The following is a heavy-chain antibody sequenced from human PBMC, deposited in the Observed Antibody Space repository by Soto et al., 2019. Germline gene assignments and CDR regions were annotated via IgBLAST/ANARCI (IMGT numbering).Heavy chain of an antibody. CDR3: ARYDAFKAFDL. Sequence: EVQLVESGGGLVKPGGSLRLSCATSGFTFNSYTMNWVRQAPGKGLEWVASISSASSSIDFADSVKGRFTISRDNVNNSVFLQMNSLRAEVTGIYYCARYDAFKAFDLWGQGTMVTVSS. J-gene: IGHJ3*01. V-gene: IGHV3-21*01. CDR2: ISSASSSI. CDR1: GFTFNSYT. D-gene: IGHD1-1*01.